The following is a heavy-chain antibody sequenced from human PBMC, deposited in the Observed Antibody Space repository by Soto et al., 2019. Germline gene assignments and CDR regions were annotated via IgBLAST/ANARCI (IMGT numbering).Heavy chain of an antibody. J-gene: IGHJ4*02. Sequence: TSETLSLTCTVSGGSISGYYWGWIRQPPGKGLEWIGYIYYSGSTNYNPSLKSRVTISADTSKNQFSLKLSSVTAADTAVYYCAREISGYYSDYWGQGNLVTVSS. CDR1: GGSISGYY. D-gene: IGHD3-22*01. CDR2: IYYSGST. V-gene: IGHV4-59*12. CDR3: AREISGYYSDY.